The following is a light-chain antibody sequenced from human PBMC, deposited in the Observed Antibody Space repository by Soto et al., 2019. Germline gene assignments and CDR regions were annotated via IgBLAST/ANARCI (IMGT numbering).Light chain of an antibody. V-gene: IGKV1-27*01. CDR2: AAS. CDR3: QKYSSVPV. Sequence: IQMTQSPPSLSASVGARVTITCRASQAIRNFVAWYQQNPGKAPKLLIYAASTLQSGVPSRFSGSGSGTDFSLTINSLQPEDVATYSCQKYSSVPVFGPGTKVEIK. CDR1: QAIRNF. J-gene: IGKJ3*01.